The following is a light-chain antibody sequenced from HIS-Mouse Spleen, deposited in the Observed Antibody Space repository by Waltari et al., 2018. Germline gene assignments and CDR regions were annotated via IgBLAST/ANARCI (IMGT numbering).Light chain of an antibody. Sequence: SYVLTQPPSVSVAPAQTARITCRGNNIGTKSGHWYQHKPRQAPALVVYDDSDRPSGIPERFSGSNSGNTATLTISRVEAGDEADYYCQVWDSSSDHRVFGGGTKLTVL. V-gene: IGLV3-21*02. J-gene: IGLJ3*02. CDR3: QVWDSSSDHRV. CDR1: NIGTKS. CDR2: DDS.